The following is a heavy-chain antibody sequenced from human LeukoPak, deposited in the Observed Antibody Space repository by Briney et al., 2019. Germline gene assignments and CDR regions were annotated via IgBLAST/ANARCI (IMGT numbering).Heavy chain of an antibody. CDR2: IKEDGTET. J-gene: IGHJ4*02. CDR3: AKEGRSLQTY. V-gene: IGHV3-7*03. Sequence: PGGSLRLSCATSGFTFSSYGILWVRLAPGKGLEWVANIKEDGTETYYVDSVKGRFTISRDNAKNSLYLQMNSLRVEDTAVYYCAKEGRSLQTYWGQGTLVTVSS. D-gene: IGHD5-24*01. CDR1: GFTFSSYG.